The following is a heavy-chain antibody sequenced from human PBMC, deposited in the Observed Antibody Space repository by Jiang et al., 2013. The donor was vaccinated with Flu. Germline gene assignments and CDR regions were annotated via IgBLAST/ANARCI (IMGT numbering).Heavy chain of an antibody. V-gene: IGHV5-10-1*01. Sequence: VQLVESGAEVKKPGESLTISCKTSGYSFTNYWITWVRQMPGKGLEWMGRIDPRSSYTSYSPSFQGHVTISVDKSITTAYLQWSSLEASDTAMYYCARHALGSSGWHYFDDWGQG. D-gene: IGHD6-25*01. CDR1: GYSFTNYW. J-gene: IGHJ4*02. CDR3: ARHALGSSGWHYFDD. CDR2: IDPRSSYT.